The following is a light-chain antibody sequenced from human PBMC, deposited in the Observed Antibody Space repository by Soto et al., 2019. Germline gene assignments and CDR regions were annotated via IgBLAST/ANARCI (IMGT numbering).Light chain of an antibody. CDR2: GAS. CDR1: QRVRSSH. V-gene: IGKV3-20*01. J-gene: IGKJ4*01. Sequence: EMVLTQSPGTLSLSPGERATLSCRASQRVRSSHLAWYQQKPGQAPRLLIYGASSRATGIPDRFSGSGSGTDFTLTISRLEPEDFAVYHCQQYSTSPLTFGGGTKVEIK. CDR3: QQYSTSPLT.